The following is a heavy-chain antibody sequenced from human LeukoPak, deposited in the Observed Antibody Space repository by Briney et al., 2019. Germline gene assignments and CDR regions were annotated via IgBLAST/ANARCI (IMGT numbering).Heavy chain of an antibody. D-gene: IGHD2-2*01. V-gene: IGHV1-8*01. CDR1: GYTFSNFD. Sequence: ASVTVSLKSSGYTFSNFDINWVRQAPGQGPEWMGWMNPESGNTGYAQKFQGRVTMTRDSSKSTAYMELISLRFEDTAIYYCTRAIRHQLLSDYWGQGTLVTVSS. CDR2: MNPESGNT. CDR3: TRAIRHQLLSDY. J-gene: IGHJ4*02.